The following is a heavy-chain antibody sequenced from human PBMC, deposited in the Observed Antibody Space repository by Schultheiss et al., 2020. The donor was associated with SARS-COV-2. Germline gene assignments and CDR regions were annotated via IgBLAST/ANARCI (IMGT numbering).Heavy chain of an antibody. V-gene: IGHV4-59*01. J-gene: IGHJ4*02. CDR1: GGSISSYY. CDR2: IYYSGST. D-gene: IGHD5-24*01. CDR3: ARGGERWLQFEGNFDY. Sequence: SETLSLTCTVSGGSISSYYWSWIRQPPGKGLEWIGYIYYSGSTNYNPSLKSRVTISVDTSKNQFSLKPSSVTAADTAVYYCARGGERWLQFEGNFDYWGQGTLVTVSS.